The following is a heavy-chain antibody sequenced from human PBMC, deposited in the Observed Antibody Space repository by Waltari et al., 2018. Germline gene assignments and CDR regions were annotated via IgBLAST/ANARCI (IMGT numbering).Heavy chain of an antibody. CDR1: GGTFSSYT. J-gene: IGHJ4*02. V-gene: IGHV1-69*02. CDR2: IIPILGIA. CDR3: ARGRGRTVVTRCLNY. D-gene: IGHD2-21*02. Sequence: QVQLVQSAAEVKKPGSSVKVSCKASGGTFSSYTISWVRQAPGQGLEWMGRIIPILGIANYAQKFQGRVTMTRNTSISTAYMELSSLRSEDTAVYYCARGRGRTVVTRCLNYWGQGTLVTVSS.